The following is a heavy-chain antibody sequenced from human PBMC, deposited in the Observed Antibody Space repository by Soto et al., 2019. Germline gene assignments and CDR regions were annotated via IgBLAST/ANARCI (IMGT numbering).Heavy chain of an antibody. CDR2: IYTSGST. Sequence: SETLSLTCTISGGSPNYYYWTWIRQPAGKGLEWIGRIYTSGSTNYNPSLKSRVTMSVDTSKNQFSLNLNSVTAADTALYYCARSREQWLVDAFDIWGQGTMVTVSS. V-gene: IGHV4-4*07. D-gene: IGHD6-19*01. CDR3: ARSREQWLVDAFDI. CDR1: GGSPNYYY. J-gene: IGHJ3*02.